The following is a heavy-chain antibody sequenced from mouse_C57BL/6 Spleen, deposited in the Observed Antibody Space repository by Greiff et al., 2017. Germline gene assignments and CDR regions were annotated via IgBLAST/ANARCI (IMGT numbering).Heavy chain of an antibody. Sequence: VQLQQSGPELVKPGASVKISCKASGYSFTDYNMNWVKQSNGKSLEWIGVINPNYGTTSYNQKFKGKATLTVDQSFSTAYMQLNSLTSEDSAVYYCAREDYGSSRYYFDYWGQGTTLTVSS. CDR2: INPNYGTT. CDR1: GYSFTDYN. CDR3: AREDYGSSRYYFDY. V-gene: IGHV1-39*01. D-gene: IGHD1-1*01. J-gene: IGHJ2*01.